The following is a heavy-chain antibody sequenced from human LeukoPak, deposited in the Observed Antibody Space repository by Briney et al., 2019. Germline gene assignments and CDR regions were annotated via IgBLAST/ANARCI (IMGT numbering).Heavy chain of an antibody. J-gene: IGHJ4*02. Sequence: SETLSLTCAVYGGSFSAYYWSWFRQPPGKGLEWIGEINHSGSTNYNPSLKSRVTTSVDTSKNQFSLKLRSVTAADTAVYYCARGRVDSVVVPAAMSRYFDYWGQGSLVTVSS. V-gene: IGHV4-34*01. CDR1: GGSFSAYY. CDR2: INHSGST. D-gene: IGHD2-2*03. CDR3: ARGRVDSVVVPAAMSRYFDY.